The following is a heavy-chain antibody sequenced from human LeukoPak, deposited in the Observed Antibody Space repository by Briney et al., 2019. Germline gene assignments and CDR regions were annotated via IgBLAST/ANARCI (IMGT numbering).Heavy chain of an antibody. CDR3: TRDGFSGAAFDY. CDR1: GFTFTGYF. CDR2: IHPNNGGT. Sequence: GASVKVSCKASGFTFTGYFIHWVRQAPGQGLEWMGWIHPNNGGTKYAQKFQGRVTMTRDTSINTDYMELSRLRSDDTALYYCTRDGFSGAAFDYWGQGTLVTVPS. D-gene: IGHD7-27*01. V-gene: IGHV1-2*02. J-gene: IGHJ4*02.